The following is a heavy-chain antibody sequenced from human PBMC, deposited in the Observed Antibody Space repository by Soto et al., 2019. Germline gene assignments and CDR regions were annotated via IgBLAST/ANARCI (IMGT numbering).Heavy chain of an antibody. CDR1: GYAFIGYY. J-gene: IGHJ3*02. V-gene: IGHV1-2*04. Sequence: QVQLVQSGAEVKRPGASVKVSCKASGYAFIGYYIHWVRQAPGQGLEWMGWINPNSGGTNYAQKFQGWVTMTRDSSITTAYMELSRLRSDDTAVYYCARDHVRDNWGQGTMVTVSS. CDR2: INPNSGGT. CDR3: ARDHVRDN.